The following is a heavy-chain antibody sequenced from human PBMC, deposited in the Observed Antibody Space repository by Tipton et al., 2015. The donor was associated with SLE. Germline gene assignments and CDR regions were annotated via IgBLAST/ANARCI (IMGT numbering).Heavy chain of an antibody. CDR2: ISSSSSYL. Sequence: SLRLSCAASGFTFSHYRLAWVRQAPGKGLEWVSSISSSSSYLYYADSVKGRFTISRDNAKNSLYLQMNSLRAEDTAVYYCARDRFWSGYYGWFDPWGQGTLVTVSS. CDR3: ARDRFWSGYYGWFDP. D-gene: IGHD3-3*01. J-gene: IGHJ5*02. CDR1: GFTFSHYR. V-gene: IGHV3-21*04.